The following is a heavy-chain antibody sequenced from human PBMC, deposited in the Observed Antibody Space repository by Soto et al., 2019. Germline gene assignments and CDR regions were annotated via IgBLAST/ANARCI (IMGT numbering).Heavy chain of an antibody. J-gene: IGHJ4*02. CDR2: IYSSGST. CDR1: DGSISSYY. CDR3: ARGHSVLGYCDWLGD. Sequence: QVQLQEPGPGLVKPSETLSLTCTGSDGSISSYYWSWLRQPLGNGLASIGSIYSSGSTNYSPSLKSRVTISVDTSKNQYSLKLSSVTAADTAVYYCARGHSVLGYCDWLGDWGQGTPVTDSS. V-gene: IGHV4-59*01. D-gene: IGHD3-9*01.